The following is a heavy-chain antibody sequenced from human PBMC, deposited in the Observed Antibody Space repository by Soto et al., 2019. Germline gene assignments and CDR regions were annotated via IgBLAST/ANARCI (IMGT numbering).Heavy chain of an antibody. V-gene: IGHV3-7*01. CDR3: ATSRTFDY. CDR2: IKQDGSEK. Sequence: VGSLRLSCVVSGFTFSSYWMNWVRQAPGEGLEWVANIKQDGSEKYYVDSAKGRFTISRDNAKNSLYLQMNSLSAEDTAIYYCATSRTFDYWGQGTLVTVSS. D-gene: IGHD6-13*01. CDR1: GFTFSSYW. J-gene: IGHJ4*02.